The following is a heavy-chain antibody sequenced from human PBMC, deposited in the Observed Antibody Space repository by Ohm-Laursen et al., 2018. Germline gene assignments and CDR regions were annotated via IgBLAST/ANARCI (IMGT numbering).Heavy chain of an antibody. CDR2: IKQDGSEK. V-gene: IGHV3-7*01. Sequence: SLRLSCAAPGFTFSSYWMSWVRQAPGKGLEWVANIKQDGSEKYYVDSVKGRFTISRDSAKNSLYLQMNSLRAEDTAVYYCAALYDFWSGYSPYYYGMDVWGQGTTVTVSS. J-gene: IGHJ6*02. CDR1: GFTFSSYW. D-gene: IGHD3-3*01. CDR3: AALYDFWSGYSPYYYGMDV.